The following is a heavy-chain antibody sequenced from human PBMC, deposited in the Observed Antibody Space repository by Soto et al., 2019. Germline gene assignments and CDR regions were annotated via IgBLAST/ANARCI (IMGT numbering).Heavy chain of an antibody. J-gene: IGHJ5*02. V-gene: IGHV4-30-4*01. CDR1: GGSINNGHFY. D-gene: IGHD3-10*01. CDR2: VYFTGTT. CDR3: VRGCYYGSGSLHWFDP. Sequence: QLQLQESGPGLVKPSQTLSLTCTVSGGSINNGHFYWGWIRQPPGKGLEWIGYVYFTGTTYLNPSLKSRINMSFGTSKSHCSLKLSSVTAADTSVYYCVRGCYYGSGSLHWFDPWASEPWSPSLQ.